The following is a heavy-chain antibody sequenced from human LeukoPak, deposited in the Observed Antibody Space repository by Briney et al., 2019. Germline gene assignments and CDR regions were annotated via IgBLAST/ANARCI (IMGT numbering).Heavy chain of an antibody. V-gene: IGHV4-59*01. J-gene: IGHJ4*02. CDR1: GGSISSYY. CDR2: IYYSGST. D-gene: IGHD1-26*01. Sequence: SETLSLTCTVSGGSISSYYWSWIRQPPGKGLEWIGYIYYSGSTNYNPSLKSRVTISVDTSKNQFSLKLSSVTAADTAVYYCAGWGYRGSYRNFDYWGQGTLVTVSS. CDR3: AGWGYRGSYRNFDY.